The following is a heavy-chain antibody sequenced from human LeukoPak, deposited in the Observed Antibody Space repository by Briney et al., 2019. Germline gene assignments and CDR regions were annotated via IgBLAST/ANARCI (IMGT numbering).Heavy chain of an antibody. CDR1: GGSMNDYF. Sequence: SETLSLXCTVSGGSMNDYFWSWIRQPPGKGLEWIGYINYSGSTNYNPSLKSRVTMSADTSKNRFSLKLISVTAADTAVYYCARGKIHYYDSTSYEFFDKWGQGTLITVSS. J-gene: IGHJ4*02. CDR3: ARGKIHYYDSTSYEFFDK. V-gene: IGHV4-59*01. D-gene: IGHD3-22*01. CDR2: INYSGST.